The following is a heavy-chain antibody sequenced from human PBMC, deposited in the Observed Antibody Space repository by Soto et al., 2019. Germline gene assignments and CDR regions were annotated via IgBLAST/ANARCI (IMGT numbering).Heavy chain of an antibody. J-gene: IGHJ6*02. V-gene: IGHV4-34*01. CDR3: ARGVSGGYYYGMDV. CDR2: INHSGST. D-gene: IGHD3-16*01. CDR1: GGSFSRYY. Sequence: SETLSLTCAVYGGSFSRYYWSWIRQPPGKGLEWIGEINHSGSTNYNPSLKSRVTISVDTSKNQFSLKLSSVTAADTAVYYCARGVSGGYYYGMDVWGQGTTVTVSS.